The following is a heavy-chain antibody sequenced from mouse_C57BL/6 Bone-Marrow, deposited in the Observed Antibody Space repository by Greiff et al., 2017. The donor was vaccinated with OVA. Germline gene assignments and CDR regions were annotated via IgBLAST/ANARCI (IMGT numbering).Heavy chain of an antibody. Sequence: EVQVVESGEGLVKPGGSLKLSCAASGFTFSSYAMSWVRQTPEKRLEWVAYISSGGDYIYYADTVKGRFTISRDNARNTLYLHMLTLKSADTSLYYCTRATYYGTLFAYWGHGTTLTVSS. CDR3: TRATYYGTLFAY. V-gene: IGHV5-9-1*02. CDR1: GFTFSSYA. D-gene: IGHD1-1*01. J-gene: IGHJ2*01. CDR2: ISSGGDYI.